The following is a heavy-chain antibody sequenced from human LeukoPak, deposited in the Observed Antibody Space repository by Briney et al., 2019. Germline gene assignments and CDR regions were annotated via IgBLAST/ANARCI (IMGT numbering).Heavy chain of an antibody. V-gene: IGHV3-30*02. CDR2: IRYDGSNK. D-gene: IGHD4-17*01. Sequence: PGGSLRLSCAASGFTFSSYGMHWVRQAPGKGLEWVAFIRYDGSNKYYADSVKGRFTISGDNSKNTLYLQMNSLRAEDTAVYYCAKDWFYADLRGYFGYWGQGTLVTVSS. J-gene: IGHJ4*02. CDR1: GFTFSSYG. CDR3: AKDWFYADLRGYFGY.